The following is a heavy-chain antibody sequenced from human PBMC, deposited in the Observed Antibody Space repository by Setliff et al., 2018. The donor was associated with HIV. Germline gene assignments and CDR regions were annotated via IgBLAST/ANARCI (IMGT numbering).Heavy chain of an antibody. CDR3: AMIPYYYYYAMDV. D-gene: IGHD2-2*02. CDR1: GFSVSSNY. J-gene: IGHJ6*02. Sequence: PGGSLRLSCAASGFSVSSNYMSWVRQAPGKGLEWVSVIYAAGSTYYADSVRGRFTISRHNSKNTLYLQMNSLRAEDSAVYYCAMIPYYYYYAMDVWGQGTTVTVSS. V-gene: IGHV3-53*01. CDR2: IYAAGST.